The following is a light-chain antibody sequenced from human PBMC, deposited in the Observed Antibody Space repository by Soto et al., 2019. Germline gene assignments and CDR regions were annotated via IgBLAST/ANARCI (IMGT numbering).Light chain of an antibody. CDR1: QYISNW. J-gene: IGKJ1*01. CDR3: QQARA. CDR2: AAS. V-gene: IGKV1-12*01. Sequence: DLQMTQSPSSVSASVGDSVTITCRASQYISNWIAWYQQKPGKAPKLLVYAASTLPSGVPSRFSGRGSGTDFTLTISGLQTEDFATYYCQQARAFGQGTRVEI.